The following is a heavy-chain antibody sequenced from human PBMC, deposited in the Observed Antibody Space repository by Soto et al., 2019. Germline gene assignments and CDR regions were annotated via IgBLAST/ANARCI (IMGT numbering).Heavy chain of an antibody. CDR2: ISGNGGGT. V-gene: IGHV3-23*01. CDR1: GFTFSNYA. CDR3: AIPSGLTVTGFDY. D-gene: IGHD6-19*01. Sequence: PGGSLRLSCAASGFTFSNYAMSLVRQAPGKGLEWVSAISGNGGGTYYADSVKGRFTISRDNSKNTLYLQMNSLRAEDTAVYYSAIPSGLTVTGFDYWGQGTLVTVSS. J-gene: IGHJ4*02.